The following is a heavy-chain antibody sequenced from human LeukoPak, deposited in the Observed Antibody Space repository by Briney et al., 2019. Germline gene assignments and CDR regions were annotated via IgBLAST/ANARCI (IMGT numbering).Heavy chain of an antibody. D-gene: IGHD3-22*01. Sequence: PGGSLRLSCAASGFTFDDYAMHWVRQAPGKGLEWVSGISWNSGSIGYADSVKGRFTISRDNAKNSLYLQMNSLRAEDTALYYCAKGGYDSSGYYYPFDYWGQGTLVTVSS. CDR2: ISWNSGSI. CDR3: AKGGYDSSGYYYPFDY. CDR1: GFTFDDYA. V-gene: IGHV3-9*01. J-gene: IGHJ4*02.